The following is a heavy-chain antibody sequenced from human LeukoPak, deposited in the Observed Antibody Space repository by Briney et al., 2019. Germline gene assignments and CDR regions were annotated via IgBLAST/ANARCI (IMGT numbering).Heavy chain of an antibody. J-gene: IGHJ4*02. V-gene: IGHV3-9*01. Sequence: LRLSCAASGFTFEDYAMHWVRQAPGKGLEWVSGISWNSVSIGYADSVKGRFTISRDNAKNSLYLQMNSLRAEDTALYYCAKASFRLAVVTAIDFDYWGQGTLVTVSS. CDR2: ISWNSVSI. D-gene: IGHD2-21*02. CDR1: GFTFEDYA. CDR3: AKASFRLAVVTAIDFDY.